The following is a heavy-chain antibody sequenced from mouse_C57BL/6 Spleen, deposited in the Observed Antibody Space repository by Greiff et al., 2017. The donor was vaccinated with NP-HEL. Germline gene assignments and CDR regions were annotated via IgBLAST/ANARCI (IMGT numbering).Heavy chain of an antibody. Sequence: QVQLQQPGAELVRPGSSVKLSCKASGYTFTSYWMHWVKQRPIQGLEWIGNIDPSDSETHYNQKFKDKATLTVDKSSSTAYMQLSSLTSEDSAVYYCARKGGYDYEAYFDCWGQGTTLTVSS. V-gene: IGHV1-52*01. CDR2: IDPSDSET. CDR1: GYTFTSYW. J-gene: IGHJ2*01. D-gene: IGHD2-4*01. CDR3: ARKGGYDYEAYFDC.